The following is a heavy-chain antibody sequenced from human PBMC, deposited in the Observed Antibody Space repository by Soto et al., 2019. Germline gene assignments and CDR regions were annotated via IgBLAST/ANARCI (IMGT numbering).Heavy chain of an antibody. CDR2: IYYSGST. CDR3: ARGRPQKGGYCSSTSCYSYYYYYMDV. J-gene: IGHJ6*03. Sequence: SETLSLTCTVSGGSISSYYWSWIRQPPGKGLEWIGYIYYSGSTNYNPSLKSRVTISVDTSKNRFSLKLSSVTAADTAVYYCARGRPQKGGYCSSTSCYSYYYYYMDVWGKGTTVTVSS. D-gene: IGHD2-2*01. V-gene: IGHV4-59*01. CDR1: GGSISSYY.